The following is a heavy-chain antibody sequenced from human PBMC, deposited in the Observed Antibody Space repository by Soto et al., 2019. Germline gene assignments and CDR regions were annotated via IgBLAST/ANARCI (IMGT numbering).Heavy chain of an antibody. J-gene: IGHJ6*02. CDR3: VRSVPAATWQYSGMDV. CDR2: IYHSGTF. CDR1: GDSVSSSSC. Sequence: QVRLQESGPGLVEPSGTLSLTCAVSGDSVSSSSCWSWVLQAPGKGLEWIGEIYHSGTFNYNPSLASRVSVSVDKYRNQLSLNLKSVTAADTAVYYCVRSVPAATWQYSGMDVWGQGTTVTVSS. V-gene: IGHV4-4*02. D-gene: IGHD2-2*01.